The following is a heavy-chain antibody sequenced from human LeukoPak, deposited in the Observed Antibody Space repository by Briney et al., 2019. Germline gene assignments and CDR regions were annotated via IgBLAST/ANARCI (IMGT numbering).Heavy chain of an antibody. CDR1: GFTFSSYA. CDR3: AKITLPSEYFQH. V-gene: IGHV3-23*01. Sequence: PGGSLRLSCAASGFTFSSYAMSWVRQAPGKGLEWVSTISGDGGSTYYAESVKGRFTISRGNSQKTLYLQLDSLRAEDTAVYYCAKITLPSEYFQHWGQGTLVTVSS. J-gene: IGHJ1*01. CDR2: ISGDGGST.